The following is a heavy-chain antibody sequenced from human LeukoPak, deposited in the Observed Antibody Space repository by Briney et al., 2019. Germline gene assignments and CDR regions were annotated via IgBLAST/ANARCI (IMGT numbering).Heavy chain of an antibody. CDR1: GYSFTTYW. CDR3: ARRQGCSSSSCPPDS. V-gene: IGHV5-51*01. CDR2: IYPGDSDT. D-gene: IGHD2-15*01. Sequence: AGESLKISCKGSGYSFTTYWVGWVRQMPGKGLEWMGIIYPGDSDTRYSPSFQGQVTISADKSINTAYLQWSSLKASDTAMYYCARRQGCSSSSCPPDSWGQGTLVTVSS. J-gene: IGHJ4*02.